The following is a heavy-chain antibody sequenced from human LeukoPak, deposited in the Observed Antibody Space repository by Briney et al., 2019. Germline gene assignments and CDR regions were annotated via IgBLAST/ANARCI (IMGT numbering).Heavy chain of an antibody. CDR3: ARDRGSSGWYYFDY. J-gene: IGHJ4*02. CDR2: INQDGSEK. CDR1: GFIFNRNW. D-gene: IGHD6-19*01. Sequence: GGSLRLSCTAPGFIFNRNWMYWVRQAPGRGLEWVANINQDGSEKNYVDSVKGRFTISRDNAKNSLYLQMNSLRADDTAVYYCARDRGSSGWYYFDYWGQGTLVTVSS. V-gene: IGHV3-7*01.